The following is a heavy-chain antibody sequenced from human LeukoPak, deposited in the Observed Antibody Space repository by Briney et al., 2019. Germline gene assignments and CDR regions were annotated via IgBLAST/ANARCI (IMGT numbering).Heavy chain of an antibody. CDR3: ARGPIVVAPQAWDY. D-gene: IGHD2-21*01. V-gene: IGHV4-30-2*01. J-gene: IGHJ4*02. Sequence: SETLSLTCTVSGGSISSGGYYWSWIRQPPGKGLEWIGYIYDSGSTYYNPSLKSRVTISVDGSKNQFSLKLSSVTAADTAMYYCARGPIVVAPQAWDYWGQGTLVTVSS. CDR1: GGSISSGGYY. CDR2: IYDSGST.